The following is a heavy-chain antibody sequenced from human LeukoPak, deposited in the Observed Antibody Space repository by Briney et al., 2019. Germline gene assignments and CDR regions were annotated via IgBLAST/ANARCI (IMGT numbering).Heavy chain of an antibody. D-gene: IGHD6-13*01. V-gene: IGHV4-59*01. Sequence: SETLSLTCTVSGGSIIGYDWSWIRQPPGKGLEWIGYISYTGSTKFSPSLKSRLAMSVDTSSNQFSLHLSSVTAADTAVYYCARRGVNSSWYYFDYWGQGTLVTVSS. J-gene: IGHJ4*02. CDR2: ISYTGST. CDR1: GGSIIGYD. CDR3: ARRGVNSSWYYFDY.